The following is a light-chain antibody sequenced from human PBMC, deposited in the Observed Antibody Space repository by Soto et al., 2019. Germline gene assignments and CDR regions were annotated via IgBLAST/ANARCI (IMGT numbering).Light chain of an antibody. V-gene: IGKV1-13*02. CDR3: QQFDSNPLT. Sequence: AIQVTQSPSSPSASVGDRVTITCRASQAISSALVWYQQKPGKPPQLLIYDASTLESGVPSRFSGSGYGTDFTLTNSSLQPKDFATYDCQQFDSNPLTFAGETMVEIK. CDR1: QAISSA. CDR2: DAS. J-gene: IGKJ4*01.